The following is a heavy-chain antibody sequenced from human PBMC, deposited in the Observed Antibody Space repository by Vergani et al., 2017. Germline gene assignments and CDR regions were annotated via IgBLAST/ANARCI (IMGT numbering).Heavy chain of an antibody. CDR1: GYSISSGYY. V-gene: IGHV4-38-2*01. CDR2: IYHSGST. D-gene: IGHD5-18*01. J-gene: IGHJ4*02. Sequence: QVQLQESGPGLVKPSETLSLTCAVSGYSISSGYYWGWIRQPPGKGLEWIGSIYHSGSTYYNPSLKSRVTISVDTSKNQLSLKLSSVTDADTAVYYCARAGGYSYGYAYWGQGTLVTVSS. CDR3: ARAGGYSYGYAY.